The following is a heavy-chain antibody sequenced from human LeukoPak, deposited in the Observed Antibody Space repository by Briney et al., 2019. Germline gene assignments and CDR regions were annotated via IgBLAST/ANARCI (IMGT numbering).Heavy chain of an antibody. CDR1: GFTFSSYA. CDR2: ISYDGSNK. Sequence: GGSLRLSCAASGFTFSSYAMHWVRQAPGKGLEWVAVISYDGSNKYYADSVKGRFTISRDNSKSTLYLQMNSLRAEDTAVYYCARVGGSWGDAFDIWGQGTMVTVSS. J-gene: IGHJ3*02. D-gene: IGHD1-26*01. CDR3: ARVGGSWGDAFDI. V-gene: IGHV3-30-3*01.